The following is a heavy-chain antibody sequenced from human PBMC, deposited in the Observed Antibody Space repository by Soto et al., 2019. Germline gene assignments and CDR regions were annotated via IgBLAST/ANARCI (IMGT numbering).Heavy chain of an antibody. Sequence: QVQLVESGGGVVQPGRSLRLSCAASGSTFSSYGMHWVRQAPGKGLEWVAVISYDGSNKYYADSVKGRFTISRDNSKNTLYLQMNSLRAEDTAVYYCAKDLFSRRYCSGGSCYGVDYWGQGTLVTVSS. CDR3: AKDLFSRRYCSGGSCYGVDY. V-gene: IGHV3-30*18. CDR1: GSTFSSYG. CDR2: ISYDGSNK. J-gene: IGHJ4*02. D-gene: IGHD2-15*01.